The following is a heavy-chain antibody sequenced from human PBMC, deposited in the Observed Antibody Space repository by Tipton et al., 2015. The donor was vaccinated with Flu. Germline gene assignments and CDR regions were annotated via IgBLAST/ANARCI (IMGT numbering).Heavy chain of an antibody. CDR1: GGSISSSSYY. V-gene: IGHV4-39*07. J-gene: IGHJ4*02. Sequence: TLSLTCTVSGGSISSSSYYWGWIRQPPGKGLEWIVSIYYSGSTYYNPSLKSRVTISVDTSKNQFSLKLSSVTAADTAVYYCASLSFVTGYYNYWGQGTLVTVSS. CDR2: IYYSGST. D-gene: IGHD3-9*01. CDR3: ASLSFVTGYYNY.